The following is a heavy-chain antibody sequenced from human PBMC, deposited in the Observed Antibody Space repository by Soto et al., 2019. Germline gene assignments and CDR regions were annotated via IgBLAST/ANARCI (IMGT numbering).Heavy chain of an antibody. V-gene: IGHV1-69*06. J-gene: IGHJ6*01. CDR1: GGTFSSYA. Sequence: ASVKVSCKASGGTFSSYAISWVRQAPGQGLEWMGGIIPIFGTANYAQKFQGRVTITADKSTSTAYMELSSLRSQDTAVYYCAKDGDFWSGYSTTYYYYGMDVWG. CDR3: AKDGDFWSGYSTTYYYYGMDV. D-gene: IGHD3-3*01. CDR2: IIPIFGTA.